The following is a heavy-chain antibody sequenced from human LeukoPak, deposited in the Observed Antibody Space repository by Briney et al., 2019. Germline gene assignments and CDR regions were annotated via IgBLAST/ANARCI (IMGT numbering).Heavy chain of an antibody. CDR2: IDSKEGST. V-gene: IGHV3-64*01. CDR3: ARNIKRTGTGWYFDL. CDR1: GLTLRDYG. D-gene: IGHD1-7*01. Sequence: GGSLRLSCAASGLTLRDYGMHWVRQAPGKGLEYVSAIDSKEGSTYYANSVKGRFTISRDNSKNTLYLQMGSLRAEDMAVYYCARNIKRTGTGWYFDLWGRGTLVTVSS. J-gene: IGHJ2*01.